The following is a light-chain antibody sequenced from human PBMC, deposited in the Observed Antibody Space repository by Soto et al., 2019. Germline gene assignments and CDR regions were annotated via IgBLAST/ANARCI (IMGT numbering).Light chain of an antibody. CDR2: EVS. CDR1: SSDVGRDNL. V-gene: IGLV2-23*02. Sequence: QSALTQPASVSGSPGQSITISCTGTSSDVGRDNLVSWYQQHPGKAPKLLIYEVSKRPSGVSNRFSGSKSGNTASLTITGLQAEDEADYYCCSYAGSRSVVFGGGTKLTVL. CDR3: CSYAGSRSVV. J-gene: IGLJ2*01.